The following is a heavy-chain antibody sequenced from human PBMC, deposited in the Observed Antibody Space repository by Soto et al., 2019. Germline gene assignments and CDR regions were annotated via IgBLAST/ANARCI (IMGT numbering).Heavy chain of an antibody. Sequence: QSQTLSLTCTVSGGSISSSSYYWGWIRQPPGKGLEWIGSIYYSGSTYYNPSLKSRVTISVDTSKNQFSLKLSSVTAADTAVYYCASYDYGRLRPFDYWGQGTLVTVSS. CDR3: ASYDYGRLRPFDY. V-gene: IGHV4-39*01. J-gene: IGHJ4*02. CDR1: GGSISSSSYY. CDR2: IYYSGST. D-gene: IGHD4-17*01.